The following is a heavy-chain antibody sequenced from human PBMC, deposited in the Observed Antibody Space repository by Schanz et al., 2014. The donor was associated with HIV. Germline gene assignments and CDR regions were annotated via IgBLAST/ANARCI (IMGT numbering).Heavy chain of an antibody. V-gene: IGHV3-11*01. CDR3: ARDQGYCAGSTCYSWYYFDY. D-gene: IGHD2-21*02. J-gene: IGHJ4*02. CDR1: GFIFNGYY. Sequence: QVQLVESGGGLVEPGGSLRLSCEASGFIFNGYYLTWIRQAPGKGLEWVSSIDSDGESKFYTDSVEGRFTVSRDNAKNSLFLQMNSLRVEDTAVYYCARDQGYCAGSTCYSWYYFDYWGRGILVTVSS. CDR2: IDSDGESK.